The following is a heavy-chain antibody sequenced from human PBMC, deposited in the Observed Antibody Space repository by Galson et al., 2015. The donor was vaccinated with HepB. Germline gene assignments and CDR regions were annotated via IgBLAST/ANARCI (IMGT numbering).Heavy chain of an antibody. V-gene: IGHV3-72*01. Sequence: SLRLSCAVSGFIFSDYFMDWVRQAPGKGLEWVGRIRNRAHSYTTEYAASVRGRFTISTDDSKNSVYLQMNSLKTEDTAVYYCARALLNYYMDVWGKGTTVNVSS. CDR2: IRNRAHSYTT. J-gene: IGHJ6*03. CDR1: GFIFSDYF. D-gene: IGHD3-16*01. CDR3: ARALLNYYMDV.